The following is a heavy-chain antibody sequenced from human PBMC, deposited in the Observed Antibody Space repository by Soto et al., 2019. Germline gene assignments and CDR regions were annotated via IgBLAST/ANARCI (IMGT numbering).Heavy chain of an antibody. Sequence: GGSLRLSCAASGFTFSSYSMNWVRQAPGKGLEWVSSISSSSSYIYYADSVKGRFTISRDNAKNSLYLQMNSLRAEDTAVYYCARDLYYYDSSGPIEGGFDYWGQGTLVTVSS. D-gene: IGHD3-22*01. V-gene: IGHV3-21*01. CDR2: ISSSSSYI. CDR3: ARDLYYYDSSGPIEGGFDY. CDR1: GFTFSSYS. J-gene: IGHJ4*02.